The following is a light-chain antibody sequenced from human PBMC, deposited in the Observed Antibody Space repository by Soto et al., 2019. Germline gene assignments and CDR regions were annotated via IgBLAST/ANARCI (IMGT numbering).Light chain of an antibody. V-gene: IGLV1-51*01. Sequence: QSVLTQPPSVSAAPGQKVTISCSGSSFNNWNNYVSWYQQLPGTAPKLLIYDNNKRPSGIPDRFSGSKSGTSATLGITGLQTGDEADYYCGTWDSSLSAHYVFGTGTKVTVL. CDR2: DNN. CDR3: GTWDSSLSAHYV. CDR1: SFNNWNNY. J-gene: IGLJ1*01.